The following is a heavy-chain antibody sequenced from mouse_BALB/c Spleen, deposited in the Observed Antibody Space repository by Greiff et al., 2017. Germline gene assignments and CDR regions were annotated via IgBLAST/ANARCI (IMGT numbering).Heavy chain of an antibody. J-gene: IGHJ3*01. Sequence: VKLVESGPGLVAPSQSLSITCTVSGFSLSRYSVHWVRQPPGKGLEWLGMIWGGGSTDYNSALKSRLSISKDNSKSQVFLKMNSLQTDDTAMYYCARDGSSSPWFAYWGQGTLVTVSA. CDR3: ARDGSSSPWFAY. V-gene: IGHV2-6-4*01. CDR1: GFSLSRYS. CDR2: IWGGGST. D-gene: IGHD1-1*01.